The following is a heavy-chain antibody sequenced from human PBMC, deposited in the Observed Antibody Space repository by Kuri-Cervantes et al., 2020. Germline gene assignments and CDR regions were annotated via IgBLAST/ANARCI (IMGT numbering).Heavy chain of an antibody. CDR3: ASPLAVRHSSSWYKGWAEGAFDP. CDR2: ISYDGSNR. CDR1: GSTFYNYG. D-gene: IGHD6-13*01. Sequence: GESLKISCVESGSTFYNYGMHWVRQAPGKGLEWVAVISYDGSNRYYADSVKGRFTISRDNSKNTLYLQMNSLRAEDTAVYYCASPLAVRHSSSWYKGWAEGAFDPWGQGTLVTVSS. J-gene: IGHJ5*02. V-gene: IGHV3-30*19.